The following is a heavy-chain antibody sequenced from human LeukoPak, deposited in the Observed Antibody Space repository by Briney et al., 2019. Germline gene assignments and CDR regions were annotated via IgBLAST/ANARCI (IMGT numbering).Heavy chain of an antibody. D-gene: IGHD3-10*01. CDR3: ARAEVRAYYYYGMDV. Sequence: GGSLRLSCAASGFTFSDYYMSWIRQAPGKGLEWVSYISSSGSTIYYADSVKGRFTISRDNAKNSLYLQMNSLRAEDTAVYYCARAEVRAYYYYGMDVWGQGTTVTSSS. CDR1: GFTFSDYY. V-gene: IGHV3-11*01. J-gene: IGHJ6*02. CDR2: ISSSGSTI.